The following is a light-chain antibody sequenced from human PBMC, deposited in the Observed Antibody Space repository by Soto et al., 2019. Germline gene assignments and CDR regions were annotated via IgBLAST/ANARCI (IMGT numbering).Light chain of an antibody. Sequence: DIVMTQSPDSLAVSLGERATINCKSSQSVLYNSNNKNYLAWYQQKPGQPPKLLIYWASTRESGVPDRCSGXXXXXXXXXXXXXXXXXXXXVYYCQQYYNTPLTFGGGTKVDIK. J-gene: IGKJ4*01. CDR1: QSVLYNSNNKNY. CDR2: WAS. V-gene: IGKV4-1*01. CDR3: QQYYNTPLT.